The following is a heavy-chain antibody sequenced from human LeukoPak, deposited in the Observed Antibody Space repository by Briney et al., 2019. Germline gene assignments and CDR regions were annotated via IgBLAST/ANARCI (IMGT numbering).Heavy chain of an antibody. CDR1: GGSVSSGSYY. V-gene: IGHV4-61*01. CDR2: IYYSGST. Sequence: SETLSLTCTVSGGSVSSGSYYWSWIRQPPGKGLEWVGYIYYSGSTNYNPSLKSRVTISVDTSKNQFSLKLSSVTAADTAVYYCARAASDFWSGYYYYYMDVWGKGTTVTVSS. D-gene: IGHD3-3*01. J-gene: IGHJ6*03. CDR3: ARAASDFWSGYYYYYMDV.